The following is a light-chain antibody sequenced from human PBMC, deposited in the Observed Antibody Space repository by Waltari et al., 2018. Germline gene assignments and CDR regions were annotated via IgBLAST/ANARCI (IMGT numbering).Light chain of an antibody. J-gene: IGLJ2*01. V-gene: IGLV3-19*01. CDR1: SLRRYY. CDR3: HSRDSSSTRF. Sequence: SSELTQDPTVSVALGQTVRITCQGDSLRRYYPSWYQQRPGQAPILVFYGQSSRPSGIPDRFSGSISGDTASLTITGAQAEDEADYYGHSRDSSSTRFFGGGTRLTV. CDR2: GQS.